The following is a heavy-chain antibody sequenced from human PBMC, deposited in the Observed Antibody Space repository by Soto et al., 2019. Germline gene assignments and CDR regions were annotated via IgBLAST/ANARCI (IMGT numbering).Heavy chain of an antibody. CDR3: ANHGGFDF. CDR2: ISIRGDYR. CDR1: GFTFSSSC. Sequence: EGQLLQSGGGLVQPGESLRLSCAASGFTFSSSCMSWVRQAPGKGLEWVSSISIRGDYRYYADSVKGRFTISRDNSKNTLYLQISSLTAEDTALYYCANHGGFDFWGQGTMVAVSS. V-gene: IGHV3-23*01. D-gene: IGHD4-17*01. J-gene: IGHJ3*01.